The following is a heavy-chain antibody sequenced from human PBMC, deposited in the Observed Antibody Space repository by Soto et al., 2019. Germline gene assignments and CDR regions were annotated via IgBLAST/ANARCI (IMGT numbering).Heavy chain of an antibody. J-gene: IGHJ6*02. CDR2: IYYSGST. V-gene: IGHV4-39*01. Sequence: PSETLSLTCTVSGGSISSSSYYWGWIRQPPGKGLEWIGSIYYSGSTYYNPSLKSRVAISVDTSKNQFSLKLSSVTAADTAVYYCARLPDAEMATMIYYYYGMDVCGQGTTVTVPS. CDR3: ARLPDAEMATMIYYYYGMDV. D-gene: IGHD5-12*01. CDR1: GGSISSSSYY.